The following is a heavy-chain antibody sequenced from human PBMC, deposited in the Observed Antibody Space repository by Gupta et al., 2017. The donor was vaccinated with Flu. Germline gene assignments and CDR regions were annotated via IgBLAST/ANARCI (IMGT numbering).Heavy chain of an antibody. J-gene: IGHJ4*02. CDR3: TTDPGKAVAGNADY. CDR2: IKSKTDGGTT. V-gene: IGHV3-15*01. D-gene: IGHD6-19*01. Sequence: PGKGLEWVGRIKSKTDGGTTDYAAPVKGRFTISRDDSKNTLYLQMNSLKTEDTAVYYCTTDPGKAVAGNADYWGQGTLVTVSS.